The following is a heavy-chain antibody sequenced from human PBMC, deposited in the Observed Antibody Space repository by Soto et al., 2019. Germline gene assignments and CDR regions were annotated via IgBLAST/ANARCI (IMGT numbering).Heavy chain of an antibody. Sequence: SVKVPCKASGGTFSSDAISWVRQAPGQGLEWMGGIIPIFGTANYAQKFQGRVTITADKSTSTDYMELSSLRSDDTAVYYCARDKDIGIVSTTYDYWGQRTLVTVSS. J-gene: IGHJ4*02. CDR1: GGTFSSDA. CDR2: IIPIFGTA. D-gene: IGHD5-12*01. V-gene: IGHV1-69*06. CDR3: ARDKDIGIVSTTYDY.